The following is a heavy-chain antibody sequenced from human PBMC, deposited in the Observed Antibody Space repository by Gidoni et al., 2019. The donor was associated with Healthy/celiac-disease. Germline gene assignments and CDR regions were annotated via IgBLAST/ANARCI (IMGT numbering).Heavy chain of an antibody. CDR3: ASGLGYCSGGSCSWGNWFDP. CDR1: GFTFSSYA. J-gene: IGHJ5*02. CDR2: ISYDGSNK. V-gene: IGHV3-30*04. Sequence: QVQLVEPGGGVVQPGRSLRLSCAASGFTFSSYAMHWVRQAPGKGLEWVAGISYDGSNKYYADSVKGRFTISRDNAKNTLYLQMNSLRAEDTAVYYCASGLGYCSGGSCSWGNWFDPWGQGTLVTVSS. D-gene: IGHD2-15*01.